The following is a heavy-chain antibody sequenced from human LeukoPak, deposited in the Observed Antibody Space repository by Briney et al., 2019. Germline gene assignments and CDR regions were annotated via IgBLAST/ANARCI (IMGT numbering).Heavy chain of an antibody. CDR1: GFTFNNYA. V-gene: IGHV3-23*01. J-gene: IGHJ4*02. CDR2: ISSGGST. CDR3: AKDTYSTSPYYFDY. Sequence: GGSLRLSCAAAGFTFNNYAMSWVRQAPGKGLKWVSGISSGGSTYYADSVKGRFTISRDNSKNTLYLQMDSLRAEDTAVYYCAKDTYSTSPYYFDYWGQGTLVTVSS. D-gene: IGHD1-26*01.